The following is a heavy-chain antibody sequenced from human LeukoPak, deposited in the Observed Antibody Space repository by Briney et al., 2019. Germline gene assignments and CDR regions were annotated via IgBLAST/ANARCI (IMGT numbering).Heavy chain of an antibody. CDR2: IIPILGIA. V-gene: IGHV1-69*04. CDR3: ARSPDYGDYSFDY. CDR1: GGTFSSYA. J-gene: IGHJ4*02. D-gene: IGHD4-17*01. Sequence: SVKVSCKASGGTFSSYAISWVRQAPGQGLEWMGRIIPILGIANYAQKFQGRVTITADKSTSTAYMELSSLRSEDTAVYYCARSPDYGDYSFDYWGQGTLVTVSS.